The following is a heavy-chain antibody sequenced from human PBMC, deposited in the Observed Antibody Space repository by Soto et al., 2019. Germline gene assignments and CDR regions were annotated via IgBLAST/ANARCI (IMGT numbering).Heavy chain of an antibody. Sequence: ASVKVSCKASGYTFTSYGISWVRQAPGQGLEWMGWISAYNGNTNYAQKLQGRVTMTTDTSTSTAYMELRSLRSDDTAVYYCARGSYYDILTAHSLWGINWFDPWGQGTLVTVSS. CDR1: GYTFTSYG. CDR2: ISAYNGNT. J-gene: IGHJ5*02. D-gene: IGHD3-9*01. CDR3: ARGSYYDILTAHSLWGINWFDP. V-gene: IGHV1-18*01.